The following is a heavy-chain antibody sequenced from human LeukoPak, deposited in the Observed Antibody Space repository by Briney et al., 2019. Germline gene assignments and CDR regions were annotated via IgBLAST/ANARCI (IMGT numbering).Heavy chain of an antibody. CDR1: GFSLITSGMC. D-gene: IGHD3-10*01. CDR2: IDWDDDK. J-gene: IGHJ4*02. Sequence: ESGPALVKPTQTLTLTCTFSGFSLITSGMCVSWIRQPPGKALEWLARIDWDDDKYYSTSLKTRLTISKDTSKNQVVLTMTNMDPVDTATYYCARHSYYGSGSYYDYWGQGTLVTVSS. CDR3: ARHSYYGSGSYYDY. V-gene: IGHV2-70*11.